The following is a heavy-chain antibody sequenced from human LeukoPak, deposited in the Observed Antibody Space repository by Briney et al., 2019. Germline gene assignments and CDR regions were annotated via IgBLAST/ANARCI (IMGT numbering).Heavy chain of an antibody. D-gene: IGHD6-19*01. CDR2: ISYDGSNK. CDR1: GFTFSSYA. V-gene: IGHV3-30-3*01. CDR3: ARAPGQWLVPEDDAFDI. J-gene: IGHJ3*02. Sequence: GRSLRLSCAASGFTFSSYAMHWVRQAPGKGLEWVAVISYDGSNKYYADSVKGRFTISRDNSKNTLYLQMNSLRAEDTAVYYCARAPGQWLVPEDDAFDIWGQGTMVTVSS.